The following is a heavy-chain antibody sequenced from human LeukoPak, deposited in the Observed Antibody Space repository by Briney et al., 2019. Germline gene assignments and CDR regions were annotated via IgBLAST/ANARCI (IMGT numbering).Heavy chain of an antibody. CDR1: GFSLSSNGVG. D-gene: IGHD3-3*01. J-gene: IGHJ4*02. Sequence: SGPTLVKPTQTLTLTCTFSGFSLSSNGVGVGWIRQSPGKALEWLALISWNDDQEYSPSLRSRLTITKDTSRNQVVLTMTNMDPVDTGTYYCAHSLIQTGPTVFGRFMKISLYFFDYWGQGSLVTVSS. CDR3: AHSLIQTGPTVFGRFMKISLYFFDY. V-gene: IGHV2-5*01. CDR2: ISWNDDQ.